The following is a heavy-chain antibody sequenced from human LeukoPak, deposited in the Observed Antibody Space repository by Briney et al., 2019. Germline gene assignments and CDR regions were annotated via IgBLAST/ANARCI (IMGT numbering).Heavy chain of an antibody. CDR1: RYTFTSYG. D-gene: IGHD3-10*01. CDR3: ARDGHYYGSGSYRERYSYYGMDV. Sequence: ASVKVSCKASRYTFTSYGISWVRQAPGQGLEWMGWISAYNGNTNYAQKLQGRVTMPTYTSTSTAHMELRSLRSDDTAVYYCARDGHYYGSGSYRERYSYYGMDVWGQGTTVTVSS. CDR2: ISAYNGNT. J-gene: IGHJ6*02. V-gene: IGHV1-18*01.